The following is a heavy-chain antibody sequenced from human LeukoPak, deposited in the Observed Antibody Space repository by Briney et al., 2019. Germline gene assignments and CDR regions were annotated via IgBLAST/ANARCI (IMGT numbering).Heavy chain of an antibody. CDR2: MSSSSSTI. CDR1: GFTFSSYS. Sequence: GGSLRLSCAASGFTFSSYSMNWVRQAPGKGLEWVSYMSSSSSTIYYADSVKGRFTISRDNAKNSLYLQMNSLRAEDTAVYYCARNAAVTSYYYFDYWGQGSLVSVSS. CDR3: ARNAAVTSYYYFDY. D-gene: IGHD4-17*01. J-gene: IGHJ4*02. V-gene: IGHV3-48*01.